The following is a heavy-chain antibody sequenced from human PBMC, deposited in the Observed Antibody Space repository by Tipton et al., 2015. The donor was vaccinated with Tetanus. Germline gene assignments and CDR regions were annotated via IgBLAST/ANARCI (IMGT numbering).Heavy chain of an antibody. Sequence: SLRLSCAASGFTFSGSAIHWVRQASGRGLEWVGRIRNKANNYATGYAASVKGRFIISRDDSKNTAYLEMNSLRAEDTAVYYCAREADCSGGSCFSGDFDNWGQGTQVTVSS. CDR1: GFTFSGSA. V-gene: IGHV3-73*01. J-gene: IGHJ4*02. D-gene: IGHD2-15*01. CDR2: IRNKANNYAT. CDR3: AREADCSGGSCFSGDFDN.